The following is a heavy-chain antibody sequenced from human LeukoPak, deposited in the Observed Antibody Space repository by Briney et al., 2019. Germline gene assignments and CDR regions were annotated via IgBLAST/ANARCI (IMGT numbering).Heavy chain of an antibody. J-gene: IGHJ5*02. Sequence: PSETLSLTRTVSGGSISGSSYYWGWIRQPPGKGLEWIGSIYYRGSTYYNPTLKSRVTVSVDTSKNQFSLKLSPVTAADTAVYYCALIRGYCRTWGQGTLVTVSS. CDR3: ALIRGYCRT. CDR2: IYYRGST. CDR1: GGSISGSSYY. D-gene: IGHD2-15*01. V-gene: IGHV4-39*01.